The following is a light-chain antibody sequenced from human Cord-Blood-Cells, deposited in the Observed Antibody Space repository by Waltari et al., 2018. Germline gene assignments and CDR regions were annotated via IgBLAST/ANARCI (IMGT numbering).Light chain of an antibody. CDR2: GAS. J-gene: IGKJ4*01. V-gene: IGKV3-15*01. CDR3: QQYNNWPPLT. CDR1: QSVSSN. Sequence: EIVMTQSAATLSVSPGKRATLSCRASQSVSSNLAGYQENTGQAPRLLIYGASARATCIPARFSGSGSGTECTLTISRLQSEDFAVYYCQQYNNWPPLTFGGGTKVEIK.